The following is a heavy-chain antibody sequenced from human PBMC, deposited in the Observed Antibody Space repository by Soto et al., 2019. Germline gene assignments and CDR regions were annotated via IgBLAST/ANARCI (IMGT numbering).Heavy chain of an antibody. V-gene: IGHV4-39*01. CDR1: GGSISSSSYY. J-gene: IGHJ6*04. Sequence: PSETLSLTCTVSGGSISSSSYYWGWIRQPPGKGLEWIGSIYYSGSTYYNPSLKSRVTISVDTSKNQFSLKLSSVTAADTAVYYCVKGDGIAALFDYYGMDVWGKGTTVTVSS. CDR2: IYYSGST. CDR3: VKGDGIAALFDYYGMDV. D-gene: IGHD6-6*01.